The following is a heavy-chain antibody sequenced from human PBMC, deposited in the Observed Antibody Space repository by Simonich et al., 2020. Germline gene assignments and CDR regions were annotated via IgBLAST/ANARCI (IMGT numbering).Heavy chain of an antibody. D-gene: IGHD2-15*01. J-gene: IGHJ4*02. CDR2: IYHSGST. CDR1: GGSISSSSYY. CDR3: ARAHSRYCSGGSCYFDY. Sequence: QLQLQESGPGLVKPSETLSLTCTVSGGSISSSSYYWGWIRQPPGKGLEWIGSIYHSGSTYYNPSLKRRVTISVDTSKNQFSRKLSSVTAADTAVYYCARAHSRYCSGGSCYFDYWGQGTLVTVSS. V-gene: IGHV4-39*07.